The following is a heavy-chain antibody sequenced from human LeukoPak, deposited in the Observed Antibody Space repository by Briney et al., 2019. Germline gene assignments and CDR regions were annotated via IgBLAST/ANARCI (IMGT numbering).Heavy chain of an antibody. CDR1: GFTFSSYG. D-gene: IGHD3-22*01. J-gene: IGHJ4*02. V-gene: IGHV3-23*01. CDR3: ARGQFRFSSYDSSGFDY. Sequence: GGSLRLSCAASGFTFSSYGMSWVRQAPGKGLEWVSSISGSGGSTYYADSVKGRFTISRDNSKNTLYLLMNSLRAEDTAVYYCARGQFRFSSYDSSGFDYWGQGTLVTVSS. CDR2: ISGSGGST.